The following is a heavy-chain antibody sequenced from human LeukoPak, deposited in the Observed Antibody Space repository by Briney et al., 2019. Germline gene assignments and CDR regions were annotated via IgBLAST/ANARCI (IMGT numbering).Heavy chain of an antibody. V-gene: IGHV4-61*02. J-gene: IGHJ4*02. Sequence: SETLSLTCTVSGGSISSGSYYWSWLRQPAGKGLEWIGRIYTSGSTTYNSSLKSRVTISLDTSKNHFSLRLSSVTAADTAVYYCARDREVGATGYYFDYWGQGTLVTVSS. CDR3: ARDREVGATGYYFDY. CDR2: IYTSGST. D-gene: IGHD1-26*01. CDR1: GGSISSGSYY.